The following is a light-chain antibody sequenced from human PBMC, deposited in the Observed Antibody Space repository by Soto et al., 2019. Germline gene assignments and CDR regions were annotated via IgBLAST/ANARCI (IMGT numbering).Light chain of an antibody. CDR3: CSYAGSSTLV. J-gene: IGLJ2*01. Sequence: QSALTQPASVSGSPGQSITISCTGTSSDVGKYNLVSWYQHHPGNAPKLMLYWVTKRPSGLSNRFSGSKSGNTASLTISGLQADAEADSYCCSYAGSSTLVFGGGTKLTVL. V-gene: IGLV2-23*02. CDR2: WVT. CDR1: SSDVGKYNL.